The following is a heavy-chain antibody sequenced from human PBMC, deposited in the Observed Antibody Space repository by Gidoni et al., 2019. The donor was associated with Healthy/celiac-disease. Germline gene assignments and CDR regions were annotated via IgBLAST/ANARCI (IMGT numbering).Heavy chain of an antibody. CDR1: AGSISSSNW. CDR3: ARTIAAAGTPFDP. Sequence: QVQLQESGPGLVNPSGTLSLTCAVSAGSISSSNWWSWVRQPPAKGLEWIGEIYHSGSTNYNPSLKSRVTIAVDKSKNQFSLKLSSVTAADTAVYYCARTIAAAGTPFDPWGQGTLVTVSS. J-gene: IGHJ5*02. CDR2: IYHSGST. D-gene: IGHD6-13*01. V-gene: IGHV4-4*02.